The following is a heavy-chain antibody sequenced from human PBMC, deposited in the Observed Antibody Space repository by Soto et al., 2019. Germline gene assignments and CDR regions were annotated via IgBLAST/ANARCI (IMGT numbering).Heavy chain of an antibody. CDR3: ARDGVLWFGELAYYYYYMDV. D-gene: IGHD3-10*01. CDR2: IKQDGSEK. Sequence: EVQLVESGGGLVQPGGSLRLSCAASGFTFSSYWMSWVRQAPGKGLEWVANIKQDGSEKYYVDSVKGRFTISRDNAKNSLYLQMNSLRAEDTAVYYCARDGVLWFGELAYYYYYMDVWGKGTTVTVSS. CDR1: GFTFSSYW. J-gene: IGHJ6*03. V-gene: IGHV3-7*01.